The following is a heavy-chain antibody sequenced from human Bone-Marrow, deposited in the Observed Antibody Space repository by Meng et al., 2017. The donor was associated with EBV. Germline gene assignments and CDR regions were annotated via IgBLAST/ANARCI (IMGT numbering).Heavy chain of an antibody. V-gene: IGHV4-34*01. CDR3: ATWNNNGWYYGY. D-gene: IGHD6-19*01. Sequence: GRFQEWGAGLLTRAEPPSLSCAVDGASFGCSDRCWIRQPAGKGLEWIGKINLGGNTNYNPSLKSRVSISVDTSKNHFSLKVNSVTAEDTAVYYCATWNNNGWYYGYCGQGTLVTVSS. J-gene: IGHJ4*01. CDR2: INLGGNT. CDR1: GASFGCSD.